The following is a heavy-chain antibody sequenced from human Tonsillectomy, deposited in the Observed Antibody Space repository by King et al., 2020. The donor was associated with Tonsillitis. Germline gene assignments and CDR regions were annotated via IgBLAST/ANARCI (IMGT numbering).Heavy chain of an antibody. D-gene: IGHD2-21*02. CDR1: GFSVASTSYS. CDR3: ARHWGVTGPSDP. J-gene: IGHJ5*02. V-gene: IGHV4-39*01. Sequence: QLQESGPGPMKPSETLSLSCTVSGFSVASTSYSWGWIRQPPGKGLEWIGTVSFTGTTFYNPSLKSRVTLLIDTFKNQISLKLTSVTVADSALYFCARHWGVTGPSDPWGQGTLVTVSS. CDR2: VSFTGTT.